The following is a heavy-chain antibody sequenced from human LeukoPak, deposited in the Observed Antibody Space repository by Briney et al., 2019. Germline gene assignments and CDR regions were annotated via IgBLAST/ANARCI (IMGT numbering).Heavy chain of an antibody. CDR2: IKSKTDGGTT. CDR3: TTDIVVVPAAIDY. V-gene: IGHV3-15*01. CDR1: GFTFSNAW. J-gene: IGHJ4*02. D-gene: IGHD2-2*02. Sequence: GGSLRLSCAASGFTFSNAWMSWVRQAPGKGLEWVGRIKSKTDGGTTDYAAPVKGRFTISRDDSKNTLYLQMNSLKTEDTAVYYCTTDIVVVPAAIDYWGQGTLVTVSS.